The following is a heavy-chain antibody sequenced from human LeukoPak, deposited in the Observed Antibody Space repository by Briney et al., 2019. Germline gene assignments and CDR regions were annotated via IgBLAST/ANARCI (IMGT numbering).Heavy chain of an antibody. Sequence: PGGSLRLSCAASGFTFNILAMTWVRQAPGKGLDWVSTISGSGTSTFYADSVKGRFTISRDNSKNTLFLQMNSLRADDTAVYYCTKATSRYNFFDYWGQGALVTVSS. CDR1: GFTFNILA. D-gene: IGHD5-18*01. V-gene: IGHV3-23*01. CDR3: TKATSRYNFFDY. CDR2: ISGSGTST. J-gene: IGHJ4*02.